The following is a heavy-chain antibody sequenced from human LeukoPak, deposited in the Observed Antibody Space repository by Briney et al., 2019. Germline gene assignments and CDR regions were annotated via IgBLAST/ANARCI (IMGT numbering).Heavy chain of an antibody. V-gene: IGHV3-30*04. CDR1: GFTFSSYA. D-gene: IGHD3-10*01. CDR2: ISYDGSNK. J-gene: IGHJ6*03. Sequence: PGGSLRLSCAASGFTFSSYAMHWVRQAPGKGLEWVAVISYDGSNKYYADSVKGRFTISRDNSKNTLYLQMNSLRAEDTAVYYCARAGISPYHYMDVWGKGTTVTVSS. CDR3: ARAGISPYHYMDV.